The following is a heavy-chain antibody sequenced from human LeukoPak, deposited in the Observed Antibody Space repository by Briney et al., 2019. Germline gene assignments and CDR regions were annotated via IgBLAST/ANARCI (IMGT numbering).Heavy chain of an antibody. CDR2: IYYSGST. V-gene: IGHV4-59*01. D-gene: IGHD3-10*01. CDR1: GGSISSYY. J-gene: IGHJ5*02. CDR3: ARGVRWSGELSDWFDP. Sequence: PSETLSLTCTVSGGSISSYYWSWIRQPPGKGLEWIGYIYYSGSTNYNPSLKSRVTISVDTSKNQFSLKLSSVTAADTAVYYCARGVRWSGELSDWFDPWGQGTLVTVSS.